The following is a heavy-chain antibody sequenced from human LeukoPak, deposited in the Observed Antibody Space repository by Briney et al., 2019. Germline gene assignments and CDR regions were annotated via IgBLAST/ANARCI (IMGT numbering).Heavy chain of an antibody. J-gene: IGHJ3*02. V-gene: IGHV3-53*01. CDR1: GFTVSSNY. CDR2: IYSGGST. CDR3: ARDLAAAGHDAFDI. D-gene: IGHD6-13*01. Sequence: PGGSLRLSCAASGFTVSSNYMSWVRQAPGKGLEWVSVIYSGGSTYYADSVKGRFTISRDNSKNTLYLQMNSLRAEDTAVYYCARDLAAAGHDAFDIWGQGTMVTVSS.